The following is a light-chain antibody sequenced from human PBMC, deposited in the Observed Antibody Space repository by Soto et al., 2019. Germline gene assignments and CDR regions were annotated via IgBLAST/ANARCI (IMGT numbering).Light chain of an antibody. CDR1: QSVSSN. J-gene: IGKJ1*01. CDR2: GAS. CDR3: QQYNNWQT. V-gene: IGKV3-15*01. Sequence: EIVMTQSAATLSVSAGERATLSCRASQSVSSNLAWYQQKPGQAPRLLIYGASTRATGIPARFSGSGSGTEFTLTISSLKSEDFAVYYCQQYNNWQTFGQGTKVDIK.